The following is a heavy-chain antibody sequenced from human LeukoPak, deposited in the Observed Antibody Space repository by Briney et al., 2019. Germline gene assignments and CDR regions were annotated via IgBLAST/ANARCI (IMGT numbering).Heavy chain of an antibody. D-gene: IGHD4-17*01. CDR1: GYSISSGFY. J-gene: IGHJ3*02. V-gene: IGHV4-38-2*02. Sequence: SETLSLTCTVSGYSISSGFYWGWIRQPPGKGLEWIASIYHGGNTFYNPSLKSRVTISVDTPKNQFSLKLSSVTAADTAVYYCARVMTTATTWAFDIWGQGTKVTVSS. CDR3: ARVMTTATTWAFDI. CDR2: IYHGGNT.